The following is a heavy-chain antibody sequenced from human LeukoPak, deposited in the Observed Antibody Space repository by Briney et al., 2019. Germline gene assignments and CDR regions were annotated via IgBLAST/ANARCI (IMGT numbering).Heavy chain of an antibody. V-gene: IGHV3-7*03. CDR3: AREKTTRPYYFDY. J-gene: IGHJ4*02. D-gene: IGHD1-1*01. CDR1: GFTFINYW. CDR2: MKYGGSEK. Sequence: GGSLRLSCEASGFTFINYWMSWVRQTPGKGLEWVANMKYGGSEKYYVDSVKGRFTISRDNAKNLVSLQMNSLRGEDTAVYYCAREKTTRPYYFDYWGQGTLVTVSS.